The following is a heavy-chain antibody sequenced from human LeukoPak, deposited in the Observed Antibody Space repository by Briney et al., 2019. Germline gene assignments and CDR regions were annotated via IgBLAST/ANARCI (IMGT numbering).Heavy chain of an antibody. CDR2: IGSDNKP. D-gene: IGHD3-10*01. CDR1: GFTSSAYA. J-gene: IGHJ4*02. CDR3: AKCGASLLWFGELNYYFDY. Sequence: PGGSLRLSCEASGFTSSAYAMTWVRQAPGKGLEGVSSIGSDNKPHYSESVKGRFAISRDNSKNTLYLQMNSLRAEDTAVYYCAKCGASLLWFGELNYYFDYWGQGTLVTVSS. V-gene: IGHV3-23*05.